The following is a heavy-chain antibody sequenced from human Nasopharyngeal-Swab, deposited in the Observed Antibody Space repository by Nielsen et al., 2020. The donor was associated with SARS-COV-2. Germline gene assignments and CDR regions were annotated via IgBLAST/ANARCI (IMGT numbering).Heavy chain of an antibody. V-gene: IGHV3-23*01. CDR1: GVTFSSYA. D-gene: IGHD2-21*01. J-gene: IGHJ4*01. CDR3: AILVDY. Sequence: GESLKISCPASGVTFSSYAVNWVRQAPGKGLEWASTITGNGGSAYYADSVKGRFTISRDNSKNTVYLQTNSLRAEDTAVYYCAILVDYWGHGTLVTVSS. CDR2: ITGNGGSA.